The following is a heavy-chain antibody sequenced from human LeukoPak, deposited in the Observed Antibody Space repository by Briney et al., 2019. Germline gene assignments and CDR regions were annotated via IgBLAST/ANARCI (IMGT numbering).Heavy chain of an antibody. CDR1: GGSISNYY. Sequence: SETLSLTCTVSGGSISNYYWSWIRQPPGKRLEWIGYIYYSGSPNYNPSLKSRVTMSLDTSRNQFSLKLSSVTAADTAVYYCTRTSASTAIDNWGPGTLVTVSS. CDR2: IYYSGSP. V-gene: IGHV4-59*01. D-gene: IGHD4-17*01. J-gene: IGHJ4*02. CDR3: TRTSASTAIDN.